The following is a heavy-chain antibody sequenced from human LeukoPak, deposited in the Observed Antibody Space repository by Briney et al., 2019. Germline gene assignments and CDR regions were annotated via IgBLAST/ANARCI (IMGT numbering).Heavy chain of an antibody. CDR2: ISGSGGGT. J-gene: IGHJ4*02. Sequence: GGSLRLSCAVSGITLSNYDMTWVRQAPGKGLEWVAGISGSGGGTNYADSVKGRFTISRDNYKNTLYLQMNSLGAEDTAVYFCAKRGVVIRVILVGFHKEAYYFDSWGQGALVTVSS. CDR3: AKRGVVIRVILVGFHKEAYYFDS. D-gene: IGHD3-22*01. CDR1: GITLSNYD. V-gene: IGHV3-23*01.